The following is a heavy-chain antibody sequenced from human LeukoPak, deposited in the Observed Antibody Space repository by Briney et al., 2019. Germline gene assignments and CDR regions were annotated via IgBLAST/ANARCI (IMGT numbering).Heavy chain of an antibody. CDR1: GLTFSNYA. J-gene: IGHJ6*02. V-gene: IGHV3-23*01. D-gene: IGHD1-7*01. Sequence: GGSLRLSCAASGLTFSNYAMNWVRQAPGKGRAWVSAISGTGDKTYYADSVKGRFTISRDNSKNTLYLQMSSLTAEDTAVYYCAKSLELRGYYYFYYGMDVWGQGTAVTVSS. CDR2: ISGTGDKT. CDR3: AKSLELRGYYYFYYGMDV.